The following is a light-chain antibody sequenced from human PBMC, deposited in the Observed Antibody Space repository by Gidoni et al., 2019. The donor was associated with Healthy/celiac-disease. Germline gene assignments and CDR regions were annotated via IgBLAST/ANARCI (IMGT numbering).Light chain of an antibody. CDR3: QQYDNFPYT. CDR1: QDITNY. CDR2: DAS. V-gene: IGKV1-33*01. Sequence: IQMTQSPTSLSASVGGRVTITCQASQDITNYLNWYQQKPGEAPKLLIYDASNLKTGVPSRFSGSGSGTDFTFTISSLQPEDIAIYFCQQYDNFPYTFGQGTKLEIK. J-gene: IGKJ2*01.